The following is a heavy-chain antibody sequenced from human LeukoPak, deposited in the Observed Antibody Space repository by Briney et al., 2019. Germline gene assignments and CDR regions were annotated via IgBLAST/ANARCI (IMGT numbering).Heavy chain of an antibody. CDR1: GFTFDDYG. V-gene: IGHV3-20*04. CDR2: INWDGGST. D-gene: IGHD6-19*01. Sequence: GGSLRLSCAASGFTFDDYGMSWSRQAPGKGLEWVSGINWDGGSTGYADSVKGRFTISRDNAKNFLYLQMNSLRAEDTALYYCARTVSSAGWSDDAFDIWGQGTMVTVSS. J-gene: IGHJ3*02. CDR3: ARTVSSAGWSDDAFDI.